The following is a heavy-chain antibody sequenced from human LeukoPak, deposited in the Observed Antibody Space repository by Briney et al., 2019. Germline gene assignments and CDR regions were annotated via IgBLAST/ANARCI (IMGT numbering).Heavy chain of an antibody. V-gene: IGHV4-4*07. J-gene: IGHJ4*02. CDR3: ARSAFLVTAPGLYYFDY. CDR2: IYNSGST. D-gene: IGHD6-13*01. Sequence: SETLSLTCTVSGGSISRYYWSWIRQPAGKGLEWIGHIYNSGSTNYNPSLKGRVTMSVATSKDQFSLHLSSVTAADTAVYYCARSAFLVTAPGLYYFDYWGQGTLVAVSS. CDR1: GGSISRYY.